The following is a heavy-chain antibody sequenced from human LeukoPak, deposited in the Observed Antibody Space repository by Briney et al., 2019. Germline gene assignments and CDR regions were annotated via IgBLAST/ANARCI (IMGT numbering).Heavy chain of an antibody. Sequence: SGTLSLTCTVSGGSISSYYWSWIRQPPGKGLEWIGYIYYSGSTNYNPSLKSRVTISVDTSKNQFSLKLSSVTAADTAVYYCARGSGSYPRVDYWGQGTLVTVSS. CDR3: ARGSGSYPRVDY. CDR1: GGSISSYY. V-gene: IGHV4-59*01. CDR2: IYYSGST. D-gene: IGHD1-26*01. J-gene: IGHJ4*02.